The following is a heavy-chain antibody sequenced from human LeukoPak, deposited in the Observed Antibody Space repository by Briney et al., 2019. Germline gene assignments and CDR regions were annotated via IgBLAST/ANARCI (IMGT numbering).Heavy chain of an antibody. D-gene: IGHD2-2*01. CDR2: INHSGST. CDR1: GGSFSGYY. Sequence: SETLSLTCAVYGGSFSGYYWSWIRQPPGKGLEWIGEINHSGSTNYNPSLKSRVTISVDTSKNQFSLKLSSVTAADTAVYYCARGERAWRSSTSCHRGVAGTKTFDYWGQGTLVTVSS. V-gene: IGHV4-34*01. CDR3: ARGERAWRSSTSCHRGVAGTKTFDY. J-gene: IGHJ4*02.